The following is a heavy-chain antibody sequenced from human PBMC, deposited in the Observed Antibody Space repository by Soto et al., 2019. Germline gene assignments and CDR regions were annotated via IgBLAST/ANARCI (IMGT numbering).Heavy chain of an antibody. V-gene: IGHV1-3*01. Sequence: ASVKVSCKASGYTFTSYAMHWVHQAPGQRLEWMGWINPDNGNTKYSQKFQGRVTITRDTSISTAYMELSRLRSDDTAVYYCARGTQLELLLDAFDIWGQGTMVTVSS. J-gene: IGHJ3*02. CDR1: GYTFTSYA. CDR3: ARGTQLELLLDAFDI. D-gene: IGHD1-1*01. CDR2: INPDNGNT.